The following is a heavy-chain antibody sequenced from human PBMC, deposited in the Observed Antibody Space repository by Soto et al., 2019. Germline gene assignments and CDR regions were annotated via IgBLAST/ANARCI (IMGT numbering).Heavy chain of an antibody. CDR2: IYSGGST. CDR1: GFTVSSHY. V-gene: IGHV3-66*01. D-gene: IGHD3-16*01. CDR3: TRDYYGCNSQYFDL. J-gene: IGHJ2*01. Sequence: EVQLVESGGGLVQPGGSLRLSCAASGFTVSSHYMSWVRQAPGKGLEWVSVIYSGGSTYYTDSVKGRFTISRDNSKNTPFIQMNSLRSVDTAVYYCTRDYYGCNSQYFDLWGRGTLVTVSS.